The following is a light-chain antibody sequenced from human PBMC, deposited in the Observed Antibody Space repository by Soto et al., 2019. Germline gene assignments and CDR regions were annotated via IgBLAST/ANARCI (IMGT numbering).Light chain of an antibody. J-gene: IGKJ1*01. CDR1: QTIRNY. V-gene: IGKV1-39*01. CDR3: QQTYSSPET. Sequence: DIQMTQSPSSLSASVGDRVTVTCRASQTIRNYLNWYQHKPGKAPNLLIYAASTLHSGVPSRFSGSGSGTHFTLTINSLRPEDFATYYCQQTYSSPETFAQGTKVEI. CDR2: AAS.